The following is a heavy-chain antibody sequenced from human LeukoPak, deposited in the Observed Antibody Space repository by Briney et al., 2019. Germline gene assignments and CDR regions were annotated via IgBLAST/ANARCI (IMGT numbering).Heavy chain of an antibody. D-gene: IGHD3-3*01. CDR3: ARDSHVLRFLEWLAFDY. CDR2: INPSGGST. J-gene: IGHJ4*02. CDR1: GYTFTSYY. V-gene: IGHV1-46*01. Sequence: ASVKVSCKASGYTFTSYYMHWVRQAPGQGLEWMGIINPSGGSTSYAQKFQGRVTMTRDTSTSTVYMELSSLRSEDTAVYYCARDSHVLRFLEWLAFDYWGQGTLVTVSS.